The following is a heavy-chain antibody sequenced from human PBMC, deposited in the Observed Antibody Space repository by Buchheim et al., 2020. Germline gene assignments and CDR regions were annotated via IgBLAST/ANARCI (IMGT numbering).Heavy chain of an antibody. V-gene: IGHV4-59*01. CDR3: AREVPIDHYDFWNGYYRGGDYYYMDV. CDR2: IYYSGST. J-gene: IGHJ6*03. Sequence: QVQLQESGPGLVKPSETLSLTCTVSGTSISSYYWSWIRQPPGKGLEWIGYIYYSGSTNYNPSLKTRVTISVDTSKNPFSLKLSSVTAAETAVYYCAREVPIDHYDFWNGYYRGGDYYYMDVWGKGTT. D-gene: IGHD3-3*01. CDR1: GTSISSYY.